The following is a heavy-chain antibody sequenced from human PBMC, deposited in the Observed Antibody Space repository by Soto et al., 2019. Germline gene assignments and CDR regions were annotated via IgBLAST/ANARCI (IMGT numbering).Heavy chain of an antibody. CDR2: IFYSGST. CDR3: AKDSGYNYGYFRWFDP. Sequence: SSQPLSLTCPVSYGSSINYYWSWIRQPPGRGLEWIGHIFYSGSTNYNPALKSRVTISVDTSKSQFSLKLSSVTAADTAVYYCAKDSGYNYGYFRWFDPWGQGTLVTVLL. V-gene: IGHV4-59*01. CDR1: YGSSINYY. D-gene: IGHD5-18*01. J-gene: IGHJ5*02.